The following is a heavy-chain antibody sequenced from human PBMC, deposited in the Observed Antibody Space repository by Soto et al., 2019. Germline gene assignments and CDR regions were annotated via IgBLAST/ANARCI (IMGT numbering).Heavy chain of an antibody. CDR2: INHSGGT. J-gene: IGHJ6*02. D-gene: IGHD6-19*01. CDR3: ARPYSSGWTYYYYYGMDV. V-gene: IGHV4-34*01. Sequence: PSETLSLTCAVYGGSFSGYYWSWIRQPPGKGLEWIGEINHSGGTNYNPSLKSRVTISVDTSKNQFSLKLSSVTAADTAVYYCARPYSSGWTYYYYYGMDVWGQGTTVTVSS. CDR1: GGSFSGYY.